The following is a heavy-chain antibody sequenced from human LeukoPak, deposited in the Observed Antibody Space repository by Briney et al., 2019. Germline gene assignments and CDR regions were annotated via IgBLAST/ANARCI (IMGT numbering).Heavy chain of an antibody. CDR1: GFTFSSYS. J-gene: IGHJ4*02. V-gene: IGHV3-21*01. D-gene: IGHD3-22*01. CDR2: FSSSSSYI. CDR3: ARVVGGYYDSSGSLFDY. Sequence: PGGSLRLSCAASGFTFSSYSMNWVRQAPGKGLEWVSSFSSSSSYIYYADSVKGRFTISRDNAKNSLYLQMNSLRAEDTAVYYCARVVGGYYDSSGSLFDYWGQGTLVTVSS.